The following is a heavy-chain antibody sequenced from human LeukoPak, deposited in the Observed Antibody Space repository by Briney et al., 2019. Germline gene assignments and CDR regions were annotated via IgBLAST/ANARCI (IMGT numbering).Heavy chain of an antibody. CDR1: GFTFSSYG. CDR3: AKDVGSYSYGYWGIDY. J-gene: IGHJ4*02. V-gene: IGHV3-30*18. CDR2: ISYDGSNK. Sequence: GGSLRLSCAASGFTFSSYGMHWVRPAPGKGLEWVAVISYDGSNKYYADSVKGRFTISRDNSQNTLYLQMNSLRAEDTAVYYCAKDVGSYSYGYWGIDYWGQGTLVTVSS. D-gene: IGHD5-18*01.